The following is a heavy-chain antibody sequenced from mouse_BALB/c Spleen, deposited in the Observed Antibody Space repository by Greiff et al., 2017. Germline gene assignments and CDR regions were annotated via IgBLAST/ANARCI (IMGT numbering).Heavy chain of an antibody. CDR1: GFTFTDYY. V-gene: IGHV7-3*02. J-gene: IGHJ4*01. Sequence: EVQGVESGGGLVQPGGSLRLSCATSGFTFTDYYMSWVRQPPGKALEWLGFIRNKANGYTTEYSASVKGRFTISRDNSQSILYLQINTLRAEDSATYYCARLRLRGYYAMDYWGQGTSVTVSS. D-gene: IGHD1-2*01. CDR3: ARLRLRGYYAMDY. CDR2: IRNKANGYTT.